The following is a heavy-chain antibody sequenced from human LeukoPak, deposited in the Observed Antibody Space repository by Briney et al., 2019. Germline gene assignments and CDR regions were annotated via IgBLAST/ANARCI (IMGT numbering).Heavy chain of an antibody. CDR1: GGSISSSSYY. CDR3: ARPVYDFWSGYYDGDDY. J-gene: IGHJ4*02. D-gene: IGHD3-3*01. Sequence: SETLSLTXTVSGGSISSSSYYWGGISQPPGKGLEWIGSIYYSGSTYYNPSLKSRVTISVDTSKNQFSLKLSSVTAADTAVYYCARPVYDFWSGYYDGDDYWGQGTLVTVSS. V-gene: IGHV4-39*01. CDR2: IYYSGST.